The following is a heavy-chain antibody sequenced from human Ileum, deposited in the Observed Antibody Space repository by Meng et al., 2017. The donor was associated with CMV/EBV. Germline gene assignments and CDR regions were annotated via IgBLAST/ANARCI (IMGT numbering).Heavy chain of an antibody. D-gene: IGHD6-19*01. CDR2: ISYDGNYK. Sequence: CADSGFTFSNYGMHWVRQAPGKGLEWVTVISYDGNYKYYADSVKGRFTISRDNSKNTLYLQMNSLRAEDTAVYYCAKEYSSGWHNFDYWGLGTLVTVSS. CDR3: AKEYSSGWHNFDY. J-gene: IGHJ4*02. V-gene: IGHV3-30*18. CDR1: GFTFSNYG.